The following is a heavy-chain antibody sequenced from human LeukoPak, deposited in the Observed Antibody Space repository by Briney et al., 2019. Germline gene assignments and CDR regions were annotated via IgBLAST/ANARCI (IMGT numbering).Heavy chain of an antibody. Sequence: ASVKVSCKASGFTFTSYDINWVRQASGQGLEWMGWMNPNNGNTGCAQKFQGRVTMTRDTSISTAYMELRGLRSEDTAVYYCVRDGEGVAISVNYWFDPWGQGTLVTVSS. CDR2: MNPNNGNT. J-gene: IGHJ5*02. CDR1: GFTFTSYD. CDR3: VRDGEGVAISVNYWFDP. V-gene: IGHV1-8*01. D-gene: IGHD3-10*01.